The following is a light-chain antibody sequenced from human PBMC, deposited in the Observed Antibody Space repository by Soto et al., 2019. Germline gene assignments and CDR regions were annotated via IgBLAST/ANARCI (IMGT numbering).Light chain of an antibody. CDR1: QSISSY. Sequence: DIQMTQFPSTLSASVGDRVTISCRASQSISSYLNWYQQKPGKAPKLLIYAASSLQSGVPSRFSGSGSGTDFTLTISSLQPEDFATYYCQQSYSTPPELTFGGGTKVDIK. V-gene: IGKV1-39*01. J-gene: IGKJ4*01. CDR2: AAS. CDR3: QQSYSTPPELT.